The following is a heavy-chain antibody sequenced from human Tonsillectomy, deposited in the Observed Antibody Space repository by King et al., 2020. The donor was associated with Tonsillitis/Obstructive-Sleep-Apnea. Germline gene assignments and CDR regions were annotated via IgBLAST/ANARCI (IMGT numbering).Heavy chain of an antibody. CDR1: GFTFSSYA. Sequence: QLVQSGGGVVQPGRSLRLSCAASGFTFSSYAMHWVRQAPGKGLEWVAVISYDGSNKYYADSVKGRFTISRDNSKNTPYLQMNSLRAEDTAVYYCARGDSSGYYYYYYGLDVWGQGTTVTVSS. D-gene: IGHD3-22*01. CDR2: ISYDGSNK. J-gene: IGHJ6*02. CDR3: ARGDSSGYYYYYYGLDV. V-gene: IGHV3-30*04.